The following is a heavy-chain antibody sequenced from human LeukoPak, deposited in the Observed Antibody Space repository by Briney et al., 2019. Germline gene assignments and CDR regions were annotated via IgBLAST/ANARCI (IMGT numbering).Heavy chain of an antibody. J-gene: IGHJ5*02. D-gene: IGHD3-10*01. CDR3: ARGYELLWFGEPGFDP. Sequence: ASVKVSCKASGGTFSSYAISWVRQAPGQGLEWMGWMNPNSGNTGYAQKFQGRVTITRNTSISTAYMELSSLRSEDTAVYYCARGYELLWFGEPGFDPWGQGTLVTVSS. CDR1: GGTFSSYA. V-gene: IGHV1-8*03. CDR2: MNPNSGNT.